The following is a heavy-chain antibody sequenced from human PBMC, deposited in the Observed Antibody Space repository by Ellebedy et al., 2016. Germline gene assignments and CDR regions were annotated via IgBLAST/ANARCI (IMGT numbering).Heavy chain of an antibody. CDR2: INPNSGGT. D-gene: IGHD6-19*01. CDR1: GYTFTGYY. Sequence: ASVKVSCXASGYTFTGYYMHWVRQAPGQGLEWMGWINPNSGGTNYAQKFQGRVTMTRDTSISTAYMELSRLRSDDTAVYYCATLAVAGTNYFDYWGQGTLVTVSS. V-gene: IGHV1-2*02. J-gene: IGHJ4*02. CDR3: ATLAVAGTNYFDY.